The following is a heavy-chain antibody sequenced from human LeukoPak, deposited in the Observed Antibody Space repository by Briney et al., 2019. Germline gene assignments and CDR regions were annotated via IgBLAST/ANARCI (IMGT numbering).Heavy chain of an antibody. J-gene: IGHJ6*03. CDR1: GFTFSSYA. V-gene: IGHV3-23*01. CDR3: AKFPGYSYGYADYYYYMDV. D-gene: IGHD5-18*01. CDR2: ISGSGGST. Sequence: PGGSLRLSCAASGFTFSSYAMSWVRQAPGKGLEWVSAISGSGGSTYYADSVKGRFTISRDNSKNTLYLQMNSLRAEDTAVYYCAKFPGYSYGYADYYYYMDVWGKGTTVTVSS.